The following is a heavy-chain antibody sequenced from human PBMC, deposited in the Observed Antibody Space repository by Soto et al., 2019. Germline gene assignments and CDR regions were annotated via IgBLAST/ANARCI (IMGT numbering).Heavy chain of an antibody. Sequence: SETLSLTCAVSGGSISSSNWWSWVRQPPGKGLEWIGEIYHSGSTNYNPSLKSRVTISVDKSKNQFSLKLSSVTAAATAVYSCRRRPWDGYTGYYFDPRGKGTLVTVS. D-gene: IGHD5-18*01. V-gene: IGHV4-4*02. J-gene: IGHJ4*02. CDR2: IYHSGST. CDR1: GGSISSSNW. CDR3: RRRPWDGYTGYYFDP.